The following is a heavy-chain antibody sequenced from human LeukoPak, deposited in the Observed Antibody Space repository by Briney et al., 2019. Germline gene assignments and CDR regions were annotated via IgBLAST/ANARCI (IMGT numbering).Heavy chain of an antibody. V-gene: IGHV3-21*01. CDR2: IRSSSSYI. CDR1: GFTFSSYS. J-gene: IGHJ6*03. CDR3: ARQGISSADWGGRFSARSYYYYYMDV. D-gene: IGHD6-25*01. Sequence: GESLILSCAASGFTFSSYSMNWVRQAPGKGLEWVSSIRSSSSYIYYADSVKGRFTISRDNAKNSVYLQMNSLRAEDTAVYYCARQGISSADWGGRFSARSYYYYYMDVWGKGTTVTVSS.